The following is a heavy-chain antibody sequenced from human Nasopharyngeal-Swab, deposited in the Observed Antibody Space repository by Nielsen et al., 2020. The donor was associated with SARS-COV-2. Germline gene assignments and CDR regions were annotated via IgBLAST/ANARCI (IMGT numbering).Heavy chain of an antibody. V-gene: IGHV3-9*01. CDR1: GFTFDEYD. D-gene: IGHD3-3*01. Sequence: SLKISCAASGFTFDEYDMHWVRQAPGKGLEWVSGIKCSSGSIGYADSVKGRFTISRDNAKNSLYLQMNSLRVEDTALYYCTKTFWSGYYLFDYWGQGTLVTVSS. CDR3: TKTFWSGYYLFDY. CDR2: IKCSSGSI. J-gene: IGHJ4*02.